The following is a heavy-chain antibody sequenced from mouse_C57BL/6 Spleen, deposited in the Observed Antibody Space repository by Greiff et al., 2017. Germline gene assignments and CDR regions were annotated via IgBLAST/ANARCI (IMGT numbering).Heavy chain of an antibody. Sequence: QVQLQQSGAELVRPGTSVKVSCKASGYAFTNYLIEWVKQRPGQGLEWIGVLNPGSGGTNYNEKFKGKATLTADKSSSTAYMQLSSLTSEDSAVYFCAREGLLSSGFAYWGQGTLVTVSA. CDR1: GYAFTNYL. V-gene: IGHV1-54*01. CDR2: LNPGSGGT. CDR3: AREGLLSSGFAY. D-gene: IGHD2-12*01. J-gene: IGHJ3*01.